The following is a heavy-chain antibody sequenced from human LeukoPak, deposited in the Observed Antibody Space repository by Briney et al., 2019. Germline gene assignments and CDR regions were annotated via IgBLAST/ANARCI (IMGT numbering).Heavy chain of an antibody. CDR1: GFTFSSYE. J-gene: IGHJ4*02. CDR2: ISSSGSTI. D-gene: IGHD3-10*02. V-gene: IGHV3-48*03. CDR3: ARKSFLFESRYFDY. Sequence: PGGSLRLSCAASGFTFSSYEMNWVRQAPGKGLEWVSYISSSGSTIYYADSVKGRFTISRDNAKNSLYLQMNSLRAEDTAVYYCARKSFLFESRYFDYWGQGTLVTVSS.